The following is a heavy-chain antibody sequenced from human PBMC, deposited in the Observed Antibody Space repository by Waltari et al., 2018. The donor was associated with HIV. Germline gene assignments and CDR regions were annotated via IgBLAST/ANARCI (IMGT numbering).Heavy chain of an antibody. CDR2: IYTTGTT. CDR1: GGSISTFY. CDR3: VRTPANYDFWSSYDGDYFDT. J-gene: IGHJ4*02. V-gene: IGHV4-4*07. D-gene: IGHD3-3*01. Sequence: QVRLEESGPRVVMPSETLSLTCSVSGGSISTFYWSWVRQSAGATLGHPAGEGLQWIGRIYTTGTTNYNPSLGGRASMSVDTSKNQFSLNLNSVTVADTATYFCVRTPANYDFWSSYDGDYFDTWGQGILVTVSS.